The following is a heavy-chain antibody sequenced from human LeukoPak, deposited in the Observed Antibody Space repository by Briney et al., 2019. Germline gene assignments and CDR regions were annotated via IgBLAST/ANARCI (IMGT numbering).Heavy chain of an antibody. CDR2: IYYSGST. D-gene: IGHD3-3*01. Sequence: SETLSLTCAVSGGSISSGGYSWSWIRQPPGKGLEWIGYIYYSGSTNYNPSLKSRVTISVDTSKNQFSLKLSSVTAADTAVYYCARVGSRITIFGVVGGGWFDPWGQGTLVTVSS. CDR3: ARVGSRITIFGVVGGGWFDP. J-gene: IGHJ5*02. V-gene: IGHV4-61*08. CDR1: GGSISSGGYS.